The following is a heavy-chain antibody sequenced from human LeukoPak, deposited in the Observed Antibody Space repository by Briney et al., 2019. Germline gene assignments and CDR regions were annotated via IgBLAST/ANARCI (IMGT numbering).Heavy chain of an antibody. J-gene: IGHJ4*02. CDR1: GFTFSSYW. CDR3: ASRIAAAGKGRFDY. V-gene: IGHV3-74*01. Sequence: GGSLRLSCAASGFTFSSYWWHWVGQAPGKGLVWVSRSNSDGSSTSYADSVKGRFTISRDNAKNTLYLQMNSQRAEDTAVYYCASRIAAAGKGRFDYWGQGTLVTVSS. CDR2: SNSDGSST. D-gene: IGHD6-13*01.